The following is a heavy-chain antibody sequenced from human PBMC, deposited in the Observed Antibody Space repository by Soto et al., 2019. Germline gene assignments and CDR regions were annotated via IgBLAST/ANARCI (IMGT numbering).Heavy chain of an antibody. V-gene: IGHV4-39*07. D-gene: IGHD2-15*01. CDR1: GDSITSNSYF. CDR3: ATRRGGGRALRFDP. Sequence: PSETLSLTCTVSGDSITSNSYFWAWIRQPPGKGLEWIGSIYYSGTTYYNPSLKSRVTISVDRSKNQFSLQWSSLRASDTAMYYCATRRGGGRALRFDPWGQGTLVTVSS. CDR2: IYYSGTT. J-gene: IGHJ5*02.